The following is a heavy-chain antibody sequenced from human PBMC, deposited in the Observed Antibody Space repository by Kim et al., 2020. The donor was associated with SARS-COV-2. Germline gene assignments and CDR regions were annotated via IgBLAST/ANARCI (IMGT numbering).Heavy chain of an antibody. CDR3: ARTWWERGGSGRPNYYYYGMDV. J-gene: IGHJ6*02. D-gene: IGHD1-26*01. V-gene: IGHV1-69*13. CDR2: IIPIFGTA. CDR1: GGTFSSYA. Sequence: ASVKVSCKDSGGTFSSYAISWVRQAPGQGLEWMGGIIPIFGTANYAQKFQGRVTITADESTSTAYMELSSLRSEDTAVYYCARTWWERGGSGRPNYYYYGMDVWGQGTTVTVSS.